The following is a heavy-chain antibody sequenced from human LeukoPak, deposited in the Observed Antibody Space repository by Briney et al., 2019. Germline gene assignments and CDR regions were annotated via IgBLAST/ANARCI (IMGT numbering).Heavy chain of an antibody. D-gene: IGHD6-13*01. CDR3: ARVSYSSSWLS. CDR1: GYTFTGYY. CDR2: INPNSGGT. V-gene: IGHV1-2*02. Sequence: ASVKLCCKASGYTFTGYYFHWVRQPPGQGLEWMGWINPNSGGTNYAQKFQGRVTMTRDTSISTAYMELSRLRSDDTAVYYCARVSYSSSWLSWGQGTLVTVSS. J-gene: IGHJ4*02.